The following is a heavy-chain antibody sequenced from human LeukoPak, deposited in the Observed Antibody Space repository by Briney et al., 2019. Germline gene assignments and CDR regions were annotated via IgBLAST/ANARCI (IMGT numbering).Heavy chain of an antibody. CDR2: IKYDGSDK. Sequence: GGSLRLSCAASGFTFSTYGMHWVRQAPGKGLEWVAYIKYDGSDKYYADSVKGRFTISRDNSKNTLYLQMNSLRAEDTAVYYCARDTAVGGAFDIWGQGTMVTVSS. CDR3: ARDTAVGGAFDI. CDR1: GFTFSTYG. V-gene: IGHV3-30*19. D-gene: IGHD6-19*01. J-gene: IGHJ3*02.